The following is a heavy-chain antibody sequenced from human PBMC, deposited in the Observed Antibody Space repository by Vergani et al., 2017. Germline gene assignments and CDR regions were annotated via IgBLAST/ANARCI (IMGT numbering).Heavy chain of an antibody. J-gene: IGHJ6*02. CDR1: GYTFTGYY. D-gene: IGHD6-13*01. Sequence: QVQLVQSGAEVKKPGASVKVSCKASGYTFTGYYMHWVRQAPGQGLEWMGWINPNSGGTNYAQKFQGRVTMTRDTSISTAYMELSRLRSDDTAVYYCARAPMGGAGTFSHYYYYGMDVWGQGTTVTVSS. CDR2: INPNSGGT. CDR3: ARAPMGGAGTFSHYYYYGMDV. V-gene: IGHV1-2*02.